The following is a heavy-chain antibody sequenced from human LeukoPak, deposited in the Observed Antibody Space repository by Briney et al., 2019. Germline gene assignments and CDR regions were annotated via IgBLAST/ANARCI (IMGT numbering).Heavy chain of an antibody. CDR3: ARFDYGDFVGAADD. CDR1: GFTFSSYW. V-gene: IGHV3-74*01. J-gene: IGHJ4*02. D-gene: IGHD4-17*01. Sequence: GGSLRLSCAASGFTFSSYWMHWVREAPGKGLVWVFRIDSDGSSTSYADSGKGRFTISRDNAKNALYLQMKSMRAEDTAVYYCARFDYGDFVGAADDWGQGTLVTVSS. CDR2: IDSDGSST.